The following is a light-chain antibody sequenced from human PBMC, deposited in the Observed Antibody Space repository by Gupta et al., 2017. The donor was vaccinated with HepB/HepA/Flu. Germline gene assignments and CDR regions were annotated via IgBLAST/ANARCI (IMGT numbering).Light chain of an antibody. CDR2: DVT. CDR1: INDVGRYNF. Sequence: SALTPPPSEGGAPGQPITLSCTGTINDVGRYNFVSWYRQYSGKAPKLIIYDVTNRPSGVSSRFSGSKSGSTASLTISGLQAEDEADYYCSSYTSSSGYVFGTGTQVTVL. J-gene: IGLJ1*01. CDR3: SSYTSSSGYV. V-gene: IGLV2-14*03.